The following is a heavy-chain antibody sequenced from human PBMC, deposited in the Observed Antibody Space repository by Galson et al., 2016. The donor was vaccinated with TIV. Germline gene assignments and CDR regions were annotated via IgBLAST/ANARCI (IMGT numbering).Heavy chain of an antibody. J-gene: IGHJ4*02. Sequence: LTCGVSGGSFRGYYWTWIRLPPGKGLEWIGEINHSGSTNSIPSLKSRLTMSVDTSTNHFSLQLSSVTAADSAVYYCTRGRFESGSYYNNGFDYWGQGTPVTVSS. CDR3: TRGRFESGSYYNNGFDY. V-gene: IGHV4-34*01. CDR2: INHSGST. D-gene: IGHD3-10*01. CDR1: GGSFRGYY.